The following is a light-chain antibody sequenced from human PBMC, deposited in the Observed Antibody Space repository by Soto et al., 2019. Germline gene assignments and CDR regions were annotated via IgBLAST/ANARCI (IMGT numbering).Light chain of an antibody. Sequence: DIQLTQSPSFLSASVGDRVTITCRASQGISSYLAWYQQKPGKAPQLLIYAASTLQSGVPSRFSGSGSGTEFTLTISSLQPEDFATYYCQQLSSYPPITFGPGTKVDF. CDR2: AAS. CDR3: QQLSSYPPIT. J-gene: IGKJ3*01. V-gene: IGKV1-9*01. CDR1: QGISSY.